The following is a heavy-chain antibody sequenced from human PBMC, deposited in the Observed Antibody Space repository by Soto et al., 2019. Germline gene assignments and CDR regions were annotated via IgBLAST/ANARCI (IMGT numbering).Heavy chain of an antibody. D-gene: IGHD3-16*01. CDR3: ARALHGAYTFHYYGMDV. V-gene: IGHV3-33*01. Sequence: GVSMRLSCAASGFTFSPYGMHWVRQPPGKGLEWVALIWYDGSNKYYVDSVKGRFTISRDNPKSTLYLQMDSLRAEDTAVYYCARALHGAYTFHYYGMDVWGQGTTVTSP. CDR2: IWYDGSNK. J-gene: IGHJ6*02. CDR1: GFTFSPYG.